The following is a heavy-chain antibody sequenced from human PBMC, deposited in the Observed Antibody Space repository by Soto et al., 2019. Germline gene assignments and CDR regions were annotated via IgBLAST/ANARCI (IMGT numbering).Heavy chain of an antibody. V-gene: IGHV3-33*01. CDR2: IWYDGTNK. D-gene: IGHD3-9*01. CDR3: ARDSGPNYDILTGPNYYFDY. Sequence: GGSLRLSCAASGFTFRYYGMHWVRQAPGKGLEWVAVIWYDGTNKYYADSVKGRFTISRDNSKNTLYLQMNSLRAEDTAVYYCARDSGPNYDILTGPNYYFDYWGQGTLVTVSS. CDR1: GFTFRYYG. J-gene: IGHJ4*02.